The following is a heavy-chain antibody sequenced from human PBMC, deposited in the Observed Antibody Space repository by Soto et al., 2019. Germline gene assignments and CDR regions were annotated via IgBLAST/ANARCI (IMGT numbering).Heavy chain of an antibody. J-gene: IGHJ4*02. V-gene: IGHV5-51*01. CDR2: IYPGDSDT. CDR3: ARRAGYSSGWKTGYYFDY. D-gene: IGHD6-19*01. CDR1: GYSFTRYW. Sequence: GGSLKISCKGSGYSFTRYWIGWGRQMPGKGLEWMGIIYPGDSDTRYSPSFQGQVTISADKSISTAYLQWSSLKASDTAMYYCARRAGYSSGWKTGYYFDYWGQGTLVTVSS.